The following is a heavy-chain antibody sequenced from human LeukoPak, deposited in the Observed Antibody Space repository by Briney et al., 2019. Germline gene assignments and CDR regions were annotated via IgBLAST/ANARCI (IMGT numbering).Heavy chain of an antibody. CDR2: IYYTGST. J-gene: IGHJ5*02. V-gene: IGHV4-59*01. CDR3: ARGASLPT. CDR1: GGAISSYY. Sequence: SETLSLTCTVSGGAISSYYGSWVGEPAGKGGEGGGDIYYTGSTNYNPSLKSPVTISVDPSKNPFSLKLSSVTAADPAVYYCARGASLPTWGQGTLVTVSS.